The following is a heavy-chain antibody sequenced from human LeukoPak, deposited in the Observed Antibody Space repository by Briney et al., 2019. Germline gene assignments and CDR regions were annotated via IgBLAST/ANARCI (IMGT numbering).Heavy chain of an antibody. Sequence: ASVKVSCKASGYTFTGYYMHWVRQAPGQGLEWMGRINPKSGGANYAQKFQGRVTMTRDTSITTAYMGLSSLTSDDTAVYYCARGPWIQPGMDVWGKGTTVTVSS. CDR2: INPKSGGA. CDR1: GYTFTGYY. J-gene: IGHJ6*04. CDR3: ARGPWIQPGMDV. V-gene: IGHV1-2*06. D-gene: IGHD5-18*01.